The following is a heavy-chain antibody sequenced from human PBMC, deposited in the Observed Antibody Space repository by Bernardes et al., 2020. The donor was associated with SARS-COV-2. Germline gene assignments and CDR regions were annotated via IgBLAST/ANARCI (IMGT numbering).Heavy chain of an antibody. V-gene: IGHV4-31*03. CDR3: ARDRWGGFDFDH. CDR2: IDNSGST. CDR1: GGSISSGGYY. Sequence: SETLSLTCTVSGGSISSGGYYWTWNRQHPGKGLEWIGYIDNSGSTDYNPSLQSRVTISLDTSKNQFSLKLSSVTSADTAVYYCARDRWGGFDFDHWGQGTLVTVSS. J-gene: IGHJ4*02. D-gene: IGHD3-16*01.